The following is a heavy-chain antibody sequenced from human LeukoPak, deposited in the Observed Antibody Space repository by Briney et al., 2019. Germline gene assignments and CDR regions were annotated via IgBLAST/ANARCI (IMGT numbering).Heavy chain of an antibody. J-gene: IGHJ4*02. CDR3: ARGQKYSYDSSGHYFV. D-gene: IGHD3-22*01. Sequence: GGSLRLSCAASGFTFITYSMNWVRQAPGKGLEWVSYISSSSSTIYYADSVKGRFTISRDNAKNSLYLQMNSLRAEDTAVYYCARGQKYSYDSSGHYFVWGQGTLVTVSS. CDR1: GFTFITYS. CDR2: ISSSSSTI. V-gene: IGHV3-48*04.